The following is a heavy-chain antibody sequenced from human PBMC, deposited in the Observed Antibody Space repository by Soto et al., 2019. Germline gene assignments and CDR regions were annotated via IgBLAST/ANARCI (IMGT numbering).Heavy chain of an antibody. D-gene: IGHD4-4*01. J-gene: IGHJ4*02. CDR1: GGSICSSSYY. CDR3: ATDGMATVHY. Sequence: QLQLQESGPGLVKPSETLSLTCTVSGGSICSSSYYWGWIRQPRGKGLEWIGSIYYSGSTYYNPSLKSRVTISVDTSKNQFSLKLSSVTAADTAVYYCATDGMATVHYWGQGTLVTVSS. V-gene: IGHV4-39*02. CDR2: IYYSGST.